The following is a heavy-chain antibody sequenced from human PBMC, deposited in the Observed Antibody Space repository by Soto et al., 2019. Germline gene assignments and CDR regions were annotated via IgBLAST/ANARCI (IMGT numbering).Heavy chain of an antibody. CDR1: GGTFSSYA. Sequence: RASVKVSCKASGGTFSSYAISWVRQAPGQGLEWMGGIIPIFGTANYAQKFQGRVTITADESTSTAYMELSSLRSEDTAVYYCARDHRPYDSSGYPPAAAFDIWGPATIVTVSS. V-gene: IGHV1-69*13. CDR3: ARDHRPYDSSGYPPAAAFDI. D-gene: IGHD3-22*01. J-gene: IGHJ3*02. CDR2: IIPIFGTA.